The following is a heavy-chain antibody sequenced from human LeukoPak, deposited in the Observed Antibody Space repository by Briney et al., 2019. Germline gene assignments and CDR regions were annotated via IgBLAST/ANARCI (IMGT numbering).Heavy chain of an antibody. J-gene: IGHJ4*02. CDR1: GFTFGSYA. Sequence: GGSLRLSCAASGFTFGSYAMSWVRRAPGKGLEWVSAISGSGANTYYADSVKGRFTISRDNSVNTLYLQMNSLRAEDTAVYHCAKDTSSYSTSWSDFWGQGTLVTVSS. CDR3: AKDTSSYSTSWSDF. CDR2: ISGSGANT. V-gene: IGHV3-23*01. D-gene: IGHD2-2*01.